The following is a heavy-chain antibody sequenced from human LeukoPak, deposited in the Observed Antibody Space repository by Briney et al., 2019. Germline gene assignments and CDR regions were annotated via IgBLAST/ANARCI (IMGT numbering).Heavy chain of an antibody. CDR2: IIPIFGTA. J-gene: IGHJ6*03. Sequence: SVKVSCKASGGTFSSYAISWVRQAPGQGLEWMGGIIPIFGTANYAQKFQGRVTITADESTSTAYMELSSLRAEDTAVYYCAKDRDWLSPSVNYYMDVWGKGTTVTVSS. CDR3: AKDRDWLSPSVNYYMDV. V-gene: IGHV1-69*13. CDR1: GGTFSSYA. D-gene: IGHD3-9*01.